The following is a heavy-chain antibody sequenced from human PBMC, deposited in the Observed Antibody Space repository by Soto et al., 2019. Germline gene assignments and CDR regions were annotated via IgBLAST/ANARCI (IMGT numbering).Heavy chain of an antibody. CDR1: GGSFSGYY. J-gene: IGHJ4*02. CDR2: INHSGST. D-gene: IGHD4-17*01. CDR3: ARHARYGDYSFDY. V-gene: IGHV4-34*01. Sequence: PSETLSLTCAVYGGSFSGYYWSWIRQPPGKGLEWIGEINHSGSTNYNPSLKSRVTISVDTSKNQFSLKLSSVTAADTAVYYCARHARYGDYSFDYWGQGTLVTVSS.